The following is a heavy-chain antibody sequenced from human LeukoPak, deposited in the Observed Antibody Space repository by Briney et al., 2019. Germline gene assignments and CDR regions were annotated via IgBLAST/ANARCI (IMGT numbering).Heavy chain of an antibody. CDR1: GFTFSSYV. CDR3: ASENDAFDI. V-gene: IGHV3-30*04. CDR2: ISYDGSNE. J-gene: IGHJ3*02. Sequence: PGGSLRLSCAASGFTFSSYVMHWVRQAPGKGLEWVAIISYDGSNEYYADSVKGRFTISRDNSKSTLYLLMNSLRAEDTAVYYCASENDAFDIWGPGTVVTVSS.